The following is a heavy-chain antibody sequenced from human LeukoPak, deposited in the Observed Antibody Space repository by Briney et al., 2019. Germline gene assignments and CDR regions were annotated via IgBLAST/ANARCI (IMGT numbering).Heavy chain of an antibody. CDR2: INPSSGDT. V-gene: IGHV1-2*02. D-gene: IGHD3-22*01. J-gene: IGHJ4*02. Sequence: ASVKVSCKASGCTFTGYYIHWVRQAPGQGLEWMGWINPSSGDTNYAQKFQGRVTMTRDTSISTAYMELSRLRSDDTAMYYCARDSYDSSQFFDYWGQGTLVTVSS. CDR3: ARDSYDSSQFFDY. CDR1: GCTFTGYY.